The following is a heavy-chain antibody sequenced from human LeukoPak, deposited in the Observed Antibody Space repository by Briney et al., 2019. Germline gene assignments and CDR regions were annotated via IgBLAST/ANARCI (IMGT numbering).Heavy chain of an antibody. CDR2: IYPGDSDT. CDR1: GYSFTTYW. J-gene: IGHJ4*02. CDR3: ARVSAVAGQGCDY. D-gene: IGHD6-19*01. Sequence: KVSGKGSGYSFTTYWIGWVRQMPGEGLEWMGIIYPGDSDTRYSPSFQGQVTISVDKSISTANLQWSSLKASDTAMYYCARVSAVAGQGCDYWGQGTLVTVSS. V-gene: IGHV5-51*01.